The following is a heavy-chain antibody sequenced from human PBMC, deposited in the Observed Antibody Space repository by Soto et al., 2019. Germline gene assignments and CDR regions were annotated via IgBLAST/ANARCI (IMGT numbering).Heavy chain of an antibody. CDR1: GFTFSSYT. J-gene: IGHJ4*02. D-gene: IGHD2-2*01. V-gene: IGHV3-21*01. CDR3: ARFEYQLPTLYFDY. Sequence: EVQLVESGGGLVKPGGSLRLSCAASGFTFSSYTMNWVRQAPGKGLEWVSSISSSGSYVYYADSVKGRFTISRDNAKNSLSLQMNSLRADDTAVYSCARFEYQLPTLYFDYWGQGTLVTVSS. CDR2: ISSSGSYV.